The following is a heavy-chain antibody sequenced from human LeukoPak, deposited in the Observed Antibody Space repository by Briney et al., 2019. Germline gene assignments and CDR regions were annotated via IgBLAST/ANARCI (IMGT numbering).Heavy chain of an antibody. CDR1: GYTLTELS. J-gene: IGHJ4*02. D-gene: IGHD5-18*01. CDR2: FDPEDGET. Sequence: ASVKVSCKVSGYTLTELSMHWVRQAPGKGLEWMGSFDPEDGETIYAQNFQGRVTMTRDTSISTAYVELSRLRSDDTAVYYCARGTGEGYTYGRYYFDYWGQGTLVTVSS. CDR3: ARGTGEGYTYGRYYFDY. V-gene: IGHV1-24*01.